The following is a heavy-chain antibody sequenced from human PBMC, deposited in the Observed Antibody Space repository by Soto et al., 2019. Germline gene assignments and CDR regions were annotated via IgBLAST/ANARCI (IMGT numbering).Heavy chain of an antibody. Sequence: QVQLVEAGGGVVQPGRSLRLSCEASGFTFNYYGMHWVRQAAGKGLEWVAVISHDERDTYYADSVKGRFTVSRDNSKNTLYLQMNSLRGEDTAVYYCARDRLYGYSWGRITDMDVWGQGTTVSVSS. CDR3: ARDRLYGYSWGRITDMDV. CDR2: ISHDERDT. D-gene: IGHD5-18*01. CDR1: GFTFNYYG. J-gene: IGHJ6*02. V-gene: IGHV3-30*06.